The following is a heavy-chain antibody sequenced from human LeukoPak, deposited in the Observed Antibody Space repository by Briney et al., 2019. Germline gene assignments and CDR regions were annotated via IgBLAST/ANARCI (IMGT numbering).Heavy chain of an antibody. CDR1: GYTFTSYG. D-gene: IGHD2-15*01. J-gene: IGHJ4*02. CDR3: SRGGEYCSGGSCYSHY. V-gene: IGHV1-18*01. CDR2: ISAYNGNT. Sequence: ASVKVSCKASGYTFTSYGISWARQAPGQGLEWMGWISAYNGNTNYAQKLQGRVTMTTDTSTSTAYMELRSLRSDDAAVDYCSRGGEYCSGGSCYSHYWGQETLVTVSS.